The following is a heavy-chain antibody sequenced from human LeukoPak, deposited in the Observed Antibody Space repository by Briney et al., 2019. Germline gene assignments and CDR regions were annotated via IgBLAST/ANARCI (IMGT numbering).Heavy chain of an antibody. D-gene: IGHD4-17*01. V-gene: IGHV1-69*13. Sequence: GASVKVSCKASGGTFSSYAISRVRQAPGQGLEWMGGIIPIFGTANYAQKFQGRVTITADESTSTAYMELSSLRSEDTAVYYCARDLDDYGDYANWFDPWGQGTLVTVSP. CDR3: ARDLDDYGDYANWFDP. CDR2: IIPIFGTA. CDR1: GGTFSSYA. J-gene: IGHJ5*02.